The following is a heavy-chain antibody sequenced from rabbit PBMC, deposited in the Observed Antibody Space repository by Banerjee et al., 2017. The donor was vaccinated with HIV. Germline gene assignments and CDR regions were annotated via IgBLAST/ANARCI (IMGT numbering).Heavy chain of an antibody. V-gene: IGHV1S45*01. J-gene: IGHJ2*01. CDR1: GFDFISYS. CDR2: ISSGGTT. D-gene: IGHD6-1*01. Sequence: QEQLVESGGGPVQPGGSLKLSCVASGFDFISYSMSWVRQAPGKGLEWIGWISSGGTTWFASWVNGRFTISKTSSTTVTLQMTSLTAADTATYFCARERAGDAAYGYVGHDGFDPRGQGTLVTVS. CDR3: ARERAGDAAYGYVGHDGFDP.